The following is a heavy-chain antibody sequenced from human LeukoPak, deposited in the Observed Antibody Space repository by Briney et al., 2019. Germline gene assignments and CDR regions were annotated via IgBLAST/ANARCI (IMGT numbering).Heavy chain of an antibody. CDR2: IVGSGDST. CDR1: GGSVSSGSYY. V-gene: IGHV3-23*01. D-gene: IGHD5-18*01. CDR3: VKKELDLQVWPDY. J-gene: IGHJ4*02. Sequence: ETLSLTCTVSGGSVSSGSYYWSWVRQAPGKGLEWVSGIVGSGDSTYYADSVKGRFTISRDNSKNTLYLQMNSLRAEDTAVYYCVKKELDLQVWPDYWGQGTLVTVSS.